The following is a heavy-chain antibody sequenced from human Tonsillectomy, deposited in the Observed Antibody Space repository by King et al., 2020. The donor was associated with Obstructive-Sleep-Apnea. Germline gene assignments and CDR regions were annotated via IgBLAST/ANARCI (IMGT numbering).Heavy chain of an antibody. D-gene: IGHD3-22*01. V-gene: IGHV3-48*04. CDR3: ARAAGLIVAFDI. CDR1: GFTFSSYS. J-gene: IGHJ3*02. Sequence: VQLVESGGGLVQPGGSLRLSCAASGFTFSSYSMNWVRQAPGKGLEGVSYISSSSSTIYYADSVKGRFTISSDNAKNSLYLQMNSLRAEDTAVDYCARAAGLIVAFDIWGQGTMVTVSS. CDR2: ISSSSSTI.